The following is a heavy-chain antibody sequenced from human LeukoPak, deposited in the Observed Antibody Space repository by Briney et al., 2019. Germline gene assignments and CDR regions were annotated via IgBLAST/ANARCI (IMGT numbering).Heavy chain of an antibody. J-gene: IGHJ4*02. CDR3: ARILSGYDYFAMVYFDY. D-gene: IGHD5-12*01. CDR1: GYTFTGYY. V-gene: IGHV1-2*02. CDR2: INPNSGGT. Sequence: GASVKVSCKASGYTFTGYYIHWVRQAPGQGLEWMGWINPNSGGTNYAQKFQGRVTMTRDTSISTAYMELSRLRSDDTAVYYCARILSGYDYFAMVYFDYWGQGTLVTVSS.